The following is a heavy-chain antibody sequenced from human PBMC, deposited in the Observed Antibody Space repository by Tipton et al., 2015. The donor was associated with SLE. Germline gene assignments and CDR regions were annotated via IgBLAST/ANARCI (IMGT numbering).Heavy chain of an antibody. Sequence: TLSLTCTVSGYSISSDYYWGWIRQPPGKGLEWIGSIYHSGSTHYNPSLKSRVSISVDTSKNQFSLKLSSVPAADTAIYYCARSLPATVTQWGQGTLVTVSS. J-gene: IGHJ4*02. CDR2: IYHSGST. V-gene: IGHV4-38-2*02. CDR3: ARSLPATVTQ. CDR1: GYSISSDYY. D-gene: IGHD4-17*01.